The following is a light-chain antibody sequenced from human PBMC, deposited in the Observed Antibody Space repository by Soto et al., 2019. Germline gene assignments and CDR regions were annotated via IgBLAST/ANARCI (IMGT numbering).Light chain of an antibody. CDR3: QQYGSSPPYT. J-gene: IGKJ2*01. CDR2: GAS. CDR1: QSVSGSY. V-gene: IGKV3-20*01. Sequence: EIVLTQSPGTPSLSPGERATLSCRASQSVSGSYLAWYQQKPGQSPRLLIYGASDRATGIPDRFSGSGSGTDFTLTISRVEPEDFALYYCQQYGSSPPYTFGQGTRLEIK.